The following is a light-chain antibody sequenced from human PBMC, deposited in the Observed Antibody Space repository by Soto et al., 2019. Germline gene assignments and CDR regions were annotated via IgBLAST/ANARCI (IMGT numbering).Light chain of an antibody. CDR2: GAS. CDR3: QQYDSSPIT. CDR1: QSVSSSY. V-gene: IGKV3-20*01. J-gene: IGKJ5*01. Sequence: EIVLTQSPGTLSLSPGDRATLSCRASQSVSSSYLAWLQQKPGQAPRLLIYGASSRATGIPDRFCGSGSGTDFTLTISRLEPEDFAVYYCQQYDSSPITFGQGTRLEI.